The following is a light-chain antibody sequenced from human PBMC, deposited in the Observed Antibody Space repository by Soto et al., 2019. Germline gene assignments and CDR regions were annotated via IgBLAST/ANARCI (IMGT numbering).Light chain of an antibody. J-gene: IGKJ1*01. Sequence: EIVFTQYPATPSLSPGERATLSCRASQSVSSSLAWYQQKPGRAPRLLIYDASNRATGIPARFSGSGSGTDFTLTINSLEPEDFAVYYCQQRRNWPQTFGQGSKVDIK. CDR2: DAS. CDR1: QSVSSS. V-gene: IGKV3-11*01. CDR3: QQRRNWPQT.